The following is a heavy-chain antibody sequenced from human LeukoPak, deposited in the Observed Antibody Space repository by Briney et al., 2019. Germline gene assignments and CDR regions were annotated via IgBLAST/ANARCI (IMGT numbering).Heavy chain of an antibody. V-gene: IGHV1-2*02. CDR2: INPNSGGT. CDR1: GYTFTGYY. J-gene: IGHJ3*02. D-gene: IGHD5-18*01. CDR3: ARGGWVSYGFHDAFDI. Sequence: ASVKDSCKASGYTFTGYYMHWVRQAPGQGLEWMGWINPNSGGTNYAQKFQGRVTMTRDTSISTAYMELSRLRSDDTAVYYCARGGWVSYGFHDAFDIWGQGTMVTVSS.